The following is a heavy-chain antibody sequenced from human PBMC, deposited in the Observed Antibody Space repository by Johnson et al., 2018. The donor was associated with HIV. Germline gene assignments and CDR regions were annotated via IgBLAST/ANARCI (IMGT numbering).Heavy chain of an antibody. CDR1: GFTISTFW. D-gene: IGHD6-6*01. CDR2: ISGDGSSL. J-gene: IGHJ3*02. CDR3: ARAQLLADDAFNK. V-gene: IGHV3-74*02. Sequence: MLLVESGGALVQPGGSLRLSCEVSGFTISTFWMHWVRQVPGKGLMWASRISGDGSSLSYADSVQGRFTISRDNAKNTLYLQLNSLRVEYTAIYYCARAQLLADDAFNKWGQGTMVTVSS.